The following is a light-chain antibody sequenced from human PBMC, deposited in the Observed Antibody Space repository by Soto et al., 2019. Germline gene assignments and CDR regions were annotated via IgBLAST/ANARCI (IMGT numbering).Light chain of an antibody. CDR3: CSYARSSTYV. CDR1: NSDVGTYNL. V-gene: IGLV2-23*02. CDR2: EVS. Sequence: QSALTQPASVSGSPGQSITISCTGTNSDVGTYNLVSWYQQHPGKAPKLMIYEVSKRPSGVSNRFSGSKSGNTASLTISGLQAEDEADYYFCSYARSSTYVFGTGTKLTVL. J-gene: IGLJ1*01.